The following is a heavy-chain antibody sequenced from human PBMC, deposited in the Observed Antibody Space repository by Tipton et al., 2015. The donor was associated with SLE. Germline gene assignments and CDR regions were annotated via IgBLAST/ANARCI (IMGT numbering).Heavy chain of an antibody. CDR3: ARSVDILTAYWFDP. J-gene: IGHJ5*02. V-gene: IGHV4-38-2*02. D-gene: IGHD3-9*01. CDR2: IYHSGTT. CDR1: GYSISSGYY. Sequence: TLSLTCTVSGYSISSGYYWGWIRHPPGKGLEWIGSIYHSGTTNYNPSLKSRLTILLDTSKTQFFLRLTSMTAADTAVYYCARSVDILTAYWFDPWGQGTLVTVSS.